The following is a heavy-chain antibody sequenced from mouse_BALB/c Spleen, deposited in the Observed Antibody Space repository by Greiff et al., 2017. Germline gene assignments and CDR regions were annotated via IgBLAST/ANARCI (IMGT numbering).Heavy chain of an antibody. Sequence: QVQLQQSGAELVRPGASVTLSCKASGYTFTDYEMHWVKQTPVHGLEWIGAIDPETGGTAYNQKFKGKATLTADKSSSTAYMELRSLTSEDSAVYYCGLLRGDYWGQGTTLTVSS. D-gene: IGHD1-1*01. V-gene: IGHV1-15*01. J-gene: IGHJ2*01. CDR2: IDPETGGT. CDR1: GYTFTDYE. CDR3: GLLRGDY.